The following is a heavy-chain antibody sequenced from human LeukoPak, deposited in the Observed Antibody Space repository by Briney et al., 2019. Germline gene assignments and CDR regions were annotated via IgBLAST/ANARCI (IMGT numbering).Heavy chain of an antibody. D-gene: IGHD5-18*01. J-gene: IGHJ4*02. Sequence: GGSLRLSCAASGFTFSSYGMHWVRQAPGKGLEWVAVISYDGSNKYYGDSVKGRFTISRDNSKNTPYLQMNSLRAEDTAVYYCAEGGNTYYFDYWGQGTLVTVSS. V-gene: IGHV3-30*18. CDR1: GFTFSSYG. CDR3: AEGGNTYYFDY. CDR2: ISYDGSNK.